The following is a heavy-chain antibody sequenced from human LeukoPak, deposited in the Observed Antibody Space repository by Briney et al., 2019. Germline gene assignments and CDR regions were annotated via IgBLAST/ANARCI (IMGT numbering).Heavy chain of an antibody. Sequence: GGSLRLSCAASGFIFSDYYMSWLRQAPGKGLEWVSYISTTGTTIYYADSMKGRFTISRDNTKNSLYLQMDSLRAEDTAVYYCAREYSSSSTHYWGQGTLATVSS. J-gene: IGHJ4*02. CDR1: GFIFSDYY. CDR2: ISTTGTTI. D-gene: IGHD6-6*01. V-gene: IGHV3-11*04. CDR3: AREYSSSSTHY.